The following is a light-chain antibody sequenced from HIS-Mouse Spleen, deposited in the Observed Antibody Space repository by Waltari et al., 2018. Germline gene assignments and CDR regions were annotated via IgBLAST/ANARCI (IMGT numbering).Light chain of an antibody. CDR3: YSTDSSGNHRV. J-gene: IGLJ2*01. CDR1: ALPKKY. Sequence: SYELTQPPSVSVSPGQTARITCSGDALPKKYAYWYQQKSGQAPVLVIYEDSKRPAGIPDRVAGSSAGTMATLTSSGAQVEDEADYYCYSTDSSGNHRVFGGGTKLTVL. CDR2: EDS. V-gene: IGLV3-10*01.